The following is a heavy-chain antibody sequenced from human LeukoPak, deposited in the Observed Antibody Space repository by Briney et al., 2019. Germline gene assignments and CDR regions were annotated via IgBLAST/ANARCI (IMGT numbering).Heavy chain of an antibody. CDR1: GGSISSYY. J-gene: IGHJ3*02. Sequence: SETLSLTCTVSGGSISSYYWSWIRQPPGKGLEWIGYIYYSGSTNYNPSLKSRVTISVDTSKNQFSLKLSSVTAADTAVYYCARYRGGDCPDAFDIWGQGTMVTVSS. CDR3: ARYRGGDCPDAFDI. V-gene: IGHV4-59*01. D-gene: IGHD2-21*02. CDR2: IYYSGST.